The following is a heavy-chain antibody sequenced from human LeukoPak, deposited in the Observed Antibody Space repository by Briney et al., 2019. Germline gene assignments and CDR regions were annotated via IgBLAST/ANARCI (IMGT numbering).Heavy chain of an antibody. CDR1: GGTFSSYA. D-gene: IGHD3-9*01. Sequence: SVKVSCKASGGTFSSYAISWVRQAPGQGLEWMGGIIPIFGTANYAQKFQGRVTITADESTSTAYMVLSSLRSEDTAVYYCARTPRVLRYFDWLFYFDYWGQGTLVTVSS. J-gene: IGHJ4*02. CDR2: IIPIFGTA. V-gene: IGHV1-69*13. CDR3: ARTPRVLRYFDWLFYFDY.